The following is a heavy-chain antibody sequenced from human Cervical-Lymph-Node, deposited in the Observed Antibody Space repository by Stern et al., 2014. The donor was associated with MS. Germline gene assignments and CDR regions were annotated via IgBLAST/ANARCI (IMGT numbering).Heavy chain of an antibody. CDR1: GFTFSSYW. CDR2: IKQDGSEK. CDR3: ARADGNGYDFI. V-gene: IGHV3-7*03. D-gene: IGHD5-12*01. J-gene: IGHJ4*02. Sequence: EVQLVESGGGLVQPGGSLRLACAASGFTFSSYWMSWVRQAPGKGLEWVANIKQDGSEKYYVDSVKGRFTISRDNAKNSLYLQMNSLRAEDTAVYYCARADGNGYDFIWGQGTLVTVSS.